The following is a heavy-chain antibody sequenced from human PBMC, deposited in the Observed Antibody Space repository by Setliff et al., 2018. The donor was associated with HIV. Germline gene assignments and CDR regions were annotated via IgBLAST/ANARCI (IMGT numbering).Heavy chain of an antibody. Sequence: GASVKVSCKASGYSFTNYYIHWVRQAPGQGLEWMGVINPSSGDTLYAQNFQGRVTVTRDTSTSTVYMELSSLRSEDTAVYFCARRGVPQQIDLDSWGHGTLVTVSS. V-gene: IGHV1-46*01. CDR1: GYSFTNYY. CDR3: ARRGVPQQIDLDS. CDR2: INPSSGDT. D-gene: IGHD3-10*01. J-gene: IGHJ5*01.